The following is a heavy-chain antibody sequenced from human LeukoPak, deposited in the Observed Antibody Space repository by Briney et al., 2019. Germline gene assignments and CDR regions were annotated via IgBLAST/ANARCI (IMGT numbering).Heavy chain of an antibody. CDR1: GFTFSTYE. CDR2: ISSSGSIK. J-gene: IGHJ4*02. V-gene: IGHV3-48*03. D-gene: IGHD5-12*01. CDR3: AKVSGGYDLDY. Sequence: GGSLRLSCAASGFTFSTYEMNWVRQAPGKGLEWVSYISSSGSIKNYADSVKGRFTISRDNAKNSLYLQMNSLRAEDTAVYYCAKVSGGYDLDYWGQGTLVTVSS.